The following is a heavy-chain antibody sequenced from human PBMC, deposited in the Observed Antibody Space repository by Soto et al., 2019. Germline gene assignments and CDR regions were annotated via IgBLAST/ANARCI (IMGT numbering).Heavy chain of an antibody. CDR2: ITDSGYTA. J-gene: IGHJ4*02. CDR3: ARDMGYYDSSGIFDY. V-gene: IGHV3-23*01. CDR1: GFSFGTFV. Sequence: GGSLRLSCAASGFSFGTFVMTWFRQAPGGGLEWVASITDSGYTASYADSVKGRFTISRDNSKNTLYLQMNSLRAEDTAVYYCARDMGYYDSSGIFDYWGQGTLVTVSS. D-gene: IGHD3-22*01.